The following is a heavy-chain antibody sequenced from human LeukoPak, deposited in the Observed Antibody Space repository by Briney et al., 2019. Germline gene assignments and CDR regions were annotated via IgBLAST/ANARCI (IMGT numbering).Heavy chain of an antibody. J-gene: IGHJ4*02. CDR2: ISGSGDDT. V-gene: IGHV3-23*01. CDR3: AKDLGGEGGSGFPGQ. CDR1: GFTFSSYA. D-gene: IGHD3-10*01. Sequence: PGGSLRLSCAASGFTFSSYAMTWVRQAPGKGLEWVSRISGSGDDTHYADSVKGRFTISRDNSKTTLFLQMNSLRAEDTAIYYCAKDLGGEGGSGFPGQWGQGTLVTVSS.